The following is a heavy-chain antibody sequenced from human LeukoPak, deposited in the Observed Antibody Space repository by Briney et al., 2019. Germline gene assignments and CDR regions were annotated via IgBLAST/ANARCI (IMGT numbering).Heavy chain of an antibody. CDR3: ARGGYYYYGMDV. J-gene: IGHJ6*02. CDR1: GGYFSGYY. Sequence: SETLSLTCAVYGGYFSGYYWSWIRQPPGKGLEWIGEINHSGSTNYNPSLKSRVTISVDTSKNQFSLKLSSVTAADTAVYYCARGGYYYYGMDVWGQGTTVTVSS. CDR2: INHSGST. V-gene: IGHV4-34*01.